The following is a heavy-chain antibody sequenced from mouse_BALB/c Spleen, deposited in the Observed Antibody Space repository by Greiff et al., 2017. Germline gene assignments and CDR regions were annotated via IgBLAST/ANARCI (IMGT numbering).Heavy chain of an antibody. CDR3: ARDRKYDDYDWFAY. D-gene: IGHD2-4*01. V-gene: IGHV2-9*02. CDR1: GFSLTSYG. J-gene: IGHJ3*01. CDR2: IWAGGST. Sequence: VQLQESGPGLVAPSQSLSITCTVSGFSLTSYGVHWVRQPPGKGLEWLGVIWAGGSTNYNSALMSRLSISKDNSKSQVFLKMNSLQTDDTAMYYCARDRKYDDYDWFAYWGQGTLVTVSA.